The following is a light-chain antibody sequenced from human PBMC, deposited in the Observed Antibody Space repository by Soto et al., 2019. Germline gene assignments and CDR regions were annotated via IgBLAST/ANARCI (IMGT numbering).Light chain of an antibody. CDR3: QQYNNWPRT. Sequence: EIVMTQSPATLSVSPGERATLPCRASQSVSSNLAWYQQKPDQAPRLLIYGASTRATGIPARFSGSGSETEFTLTISSLQSEDFAVYYCQQYNNWPRTFGQGTKVDIK. J-gene: IGKJ1*01. V-gene: IGKV3-15*01. CDR1: QSVSSN. CDR2: GAS.